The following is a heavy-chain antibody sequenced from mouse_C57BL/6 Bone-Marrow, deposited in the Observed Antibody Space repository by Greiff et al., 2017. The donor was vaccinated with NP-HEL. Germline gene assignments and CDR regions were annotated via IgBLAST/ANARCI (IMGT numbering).Heavy chain of an antibody. J-gene: IGHJ1*03. D-gene: IGHD1-1*01. CDR3: ARHRAITTVVAHWYFDV. Sequence: EVMLVESGGGLVQPGGSLKLSCAASGFTFSDYYMYWVRQTPEKRLEWVAYISNGGGSTYYPDTVKGRFTISRDNAKNTLYLQMSRLKSEDTAMYYCARHRAITTVVAHWYFDVWGTGTTVTVSS. CDR2: ISNGGGST. V-gene: IGHV5-12*01. CDR1: GFTFSDYY.